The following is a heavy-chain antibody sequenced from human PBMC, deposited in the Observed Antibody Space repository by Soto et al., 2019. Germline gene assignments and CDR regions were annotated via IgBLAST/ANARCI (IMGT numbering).Heavy chain of an antibody. CDR1: GFTFSSYS. V-gene: IGHV3-48*01. Sequence: EVQLVESGGGLVQPGGSLRLSCAASGFTFSSYSMNWVRQAPGKGLEWVSYISSSSSTIYYADSVKGRFTISRDNPKNSLYLQMNSLRAEDTAVYYCARVAAMKFYYYYYYMDVWGKGTTVTVSS. D-gene: IGHD2-21*02. CDR2: ISSSSSTI. CDR3: ARVAAMKFYYYYYYMDV. J-gene: IGHJ6*03.